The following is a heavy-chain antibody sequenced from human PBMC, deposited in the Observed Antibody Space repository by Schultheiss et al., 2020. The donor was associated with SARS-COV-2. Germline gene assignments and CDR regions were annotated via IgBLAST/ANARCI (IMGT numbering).Heavy chain of an antibody. J-gene: IGHJ6*02. Sequence: SETLSLTCTVSGGSISSGYYWGWIRQPPGKGLEWIGEINHSGSTNYNPSLKSRVTISVDTSKNQFSLKLSSVTAADTAVYYCARLTGDYYYGMDVWGQGTTVTVSS. CDR3: ARLTGDYYYGMDV. D-gene: IGHD1-20*01. CDR2: INHSGST. CDR1: GGSISSGYY. V-gene: IGHV4-38-2*02.